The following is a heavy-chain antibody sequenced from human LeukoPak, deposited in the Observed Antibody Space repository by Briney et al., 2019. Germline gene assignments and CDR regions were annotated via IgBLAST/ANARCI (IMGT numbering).Heavy chain of an antibody. CDR2: IWYGGSNK. D-gene: IGHD6-6*01. V-gene: IGHV3-33*01. CDR1: GFTFSSYG. J-gene: IGHJ6*03. CDR3: ARDGYSSSSLYYYYMDV. Sequence: GGSLRLSCAASGFTFSSYGMRWVRQAPGKGLEWVAVIWYGGSNKYYADSVKGRFTISRDNSKNTLYLQMNSLRAEDTAVYYCARDGYSSSSLYYYYMDVWGKGTTVTVSS.